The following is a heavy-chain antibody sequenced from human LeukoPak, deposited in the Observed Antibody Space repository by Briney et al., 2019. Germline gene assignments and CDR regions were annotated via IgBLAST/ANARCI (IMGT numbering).Heavy chain of an antibody. D-gene: IGHD1-26*01. CDR1: GFTFSDHY. V-gene: IGHV3-72*01. J-gene: IGHJ3*02. CDR2: SRNKPNGYTT. Sequence: GGSLRLSCVGFGFTFSDHYMDWVRQAPGKGLEWVGRSRNKPNGYTTEYATSLKGRFTISRDDSGGSMYLQLSSLRTEDTAVYYCARNPNYSGTYYDAFDIWGQGAMVTVSP. CDR3: ARNPNYSGTYYDAFDI.